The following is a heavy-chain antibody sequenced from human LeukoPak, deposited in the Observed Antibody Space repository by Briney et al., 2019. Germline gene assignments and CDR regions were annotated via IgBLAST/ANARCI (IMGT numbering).Heavy chain of an antibody. J-gene: IGHJ4*02. CDR1: GFTFSSYA. CDR3: ARARRYLGYCSGGSCYGYFDY. D-gene: IGHD2-15*01. CDR2: ISGSGGST. Sequence: GGSLRLSCAASGFTFSSYAMSWVRHAPGKGLEWVSAISGSGGSTYYADSVKGRFTISRDNAKNSLYLQMNSLRAEDTAVYYCARARRYLGYCSGGSCYGYFDYWGQGTLVTVSS. V-gene: IGHV3-23*01.